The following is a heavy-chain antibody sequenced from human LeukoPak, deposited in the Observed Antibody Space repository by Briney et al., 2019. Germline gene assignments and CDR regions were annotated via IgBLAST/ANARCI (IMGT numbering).Heavy chain of an antibody. CDR2: IKQDGSDK. CDR3: ARKTVVRSYFDY. D-gene: IGHD4-23*01. J-gene: IGHJ4*02. V-gene: IGHV3-7*03. Sequence: GGSLRLSCAASGFTFSSYWMSWVRQAPGKGLEWVANIKQDGSDKYYVDSVKGRFAISRDNAKNSLYLQINSLRAEDTAVYYCARKTVVRSYFDYWGQGTPVTVSS. CDR1: GFTFSSYW.